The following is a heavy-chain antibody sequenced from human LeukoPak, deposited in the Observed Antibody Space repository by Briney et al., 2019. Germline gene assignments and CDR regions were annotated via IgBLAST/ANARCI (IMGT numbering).Heavy chain of an antibody. CDR1: GFTFSSYA. J-gene: IGHJ4*02. CDR3: ARFNDFWSGYRGGYFDY. Sequence: GGSLRLSCAASGFTFSSYAMSWVRQAPGKGLEWVSAISGSGGSTYYADSVKGRFTISRDNSKNTLYLQMNSLRAEDTAVYYCARFNDFWSGYRGGYFDYWGQGTLVTVSS. V-gene: IGHV3-23*01. D-gene: IGHD3-3*01. CDR2: ISGSGGST.